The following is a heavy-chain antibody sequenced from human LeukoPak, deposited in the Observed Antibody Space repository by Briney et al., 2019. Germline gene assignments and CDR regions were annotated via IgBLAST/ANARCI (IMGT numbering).Heavy chain of an antibody. J-gene: IGHJ3*02. CDR2: IIPIFGTA. CDR1: GGTFSSYA. CDR3: ARERSGYDALTPSDAFDI. Sequence: ASVKVSCKASGGTFSSYAISWVRQAPGQGLEWMGGIIPIFGTANYAQKFQGRVTITADESTSTAYMELSSLRSEDTAVYYCARERSGYDALTPSDAFDIWGQGTMVTVSS. D-gene: IGHD5-12*01. V-gene: IGHV1-69*13.